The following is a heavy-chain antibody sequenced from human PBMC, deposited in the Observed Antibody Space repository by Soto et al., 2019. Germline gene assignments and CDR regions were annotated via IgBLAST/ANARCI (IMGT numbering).Heavy chain of an antibody. V-gene: IGHV4-59*04. Sequence: PSETLSLTCTVSGGSITSYYWSWIRQPPGKGLEWIGTLYSSRDTYYNPSLKSRVTISADTSQNQFSLDLTSVTATDTAVYFCARHPGYCSGGSCNGQYTLDVWGQGTTVTVSS. CDR1: GGSITSYY. D-gene: IGHD2-15*01. CDR3: ARHPGYCSGGSCNGQYTLDV. J-gene: IGHJ6*02. CDR2: LYSSRDT.